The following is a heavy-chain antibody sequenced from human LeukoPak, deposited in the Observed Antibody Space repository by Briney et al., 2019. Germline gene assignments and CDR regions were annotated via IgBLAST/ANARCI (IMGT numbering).Heavy chain of an antibody. CDR2: ISYDGSNK. CDR1: GLAFSSYA. D-gene: IGHD1-26*01. CDR3: ARVNLGLVGATGPFDY. J-gene: IGHJ4*02. Sequence: GGTLRLCCTASGLAFSSYAMPWVRQAPGEGLEWVAGISYDGSNKYYADSVKGRITISSDNSKNTLYLQMNSLRAEDTAVYYCARVNLGLVGATGPFDYWGQGTLVTVSS. V-gene: IGHV3-30-3*01.